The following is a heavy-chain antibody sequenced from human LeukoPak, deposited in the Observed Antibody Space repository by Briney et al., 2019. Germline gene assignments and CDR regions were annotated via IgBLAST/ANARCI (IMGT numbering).Heavy chain of an antibody. CDR1: GGSISSYY. Sequence: PSETLSLTCTVSGGSISSYYWSWIRQPPGKGLEWIGYIYYSGSTNYNPSLKSRVTISVDTSKNQFSLKLSSVTPADTAVYYCARDSGTTGEVKFDPWGQGTLVTVSS. CDR3: ARDSGTTGEVKFDP. V-gene: IGHV4-59*01. CDR2: IYYSGST. J-gene: IGHJ5*02. D-gene: IGHD3-10*01.